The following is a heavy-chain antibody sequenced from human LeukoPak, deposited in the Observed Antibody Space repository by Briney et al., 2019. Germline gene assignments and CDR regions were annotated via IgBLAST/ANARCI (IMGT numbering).Heavy chain of an antibody. CDR1: GGSISSYY. Sequence: SETLSLTCTVSGGSISSYYWSWVRQPPGKGLEWIGYIYYSGSTNYNPSLKSRVTISVDTSKNQFSLKLSSVTAADTAVYYCARGSSGDYSDYWGQGTLVTVFS. CDR3: ARGSSGDYSDY. V-gene: IGHV4-59*01. CDR2: IYYSGST. D-gene: IGHD6-25*01. J-gene: IGHJ4*02.